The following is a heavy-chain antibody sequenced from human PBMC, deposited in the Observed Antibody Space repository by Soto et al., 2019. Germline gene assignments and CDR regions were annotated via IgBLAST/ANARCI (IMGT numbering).Heavy chain of an antibody. V-gene: IGHV2-70*01. J-gene: IGHJ4*02. CDR1: GFSLTTRSMC. D-gene: IGHD3-3*01. Sequence: SGPTLVNPTQTLTLTCTLSGFSLTTRSMCVSWIRQSPGKALEWLALIDWDGDTYYSTSLKTRLTISRDTSTNQVVLTMTNLDPADTATYFCARSLNYDFWTGYFFDFWGQGALVTVSS. CDR2: IDWDGDT. CDR3: ARSLNYDFWTGYFFDF.